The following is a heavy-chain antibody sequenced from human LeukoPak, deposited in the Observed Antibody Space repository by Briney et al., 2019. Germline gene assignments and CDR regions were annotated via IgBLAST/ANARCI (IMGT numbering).Heavy chain of an antibody. V-gene: IGHV3-21*01. CDR1: GFTFSDYS. D-gene: IGHD2-21*01. CDR2: ITSSGTYI. J-gene: IGHJ4*02. CDR3: ARDRANIVVASASEY. Sequence: PGGSLRLSCAASGFTFSDYSMNWVRQAPGKGLEWVSSITSSGTYIYYADSVKGRFTISRDNAKNSLYLQMNSLRVEDTAVYYCARDRANIVVASASEYWGQGTLVTVSS.